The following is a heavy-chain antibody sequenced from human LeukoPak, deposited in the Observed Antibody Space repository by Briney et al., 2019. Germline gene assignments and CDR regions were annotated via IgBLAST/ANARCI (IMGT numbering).Heavy chain of an antibody. CDR1: VGFISSYY. D-gene: IGHD3-10*01. J-gene: IGHJ3*02. CDR2: FDTSGNT. CDR3: ARDGRGVQHPDAFDI. Sequence: SETLSLTCTVSVGFISSYYWSWIRQPAGKGLEWIGRFDTSGNTNYNPSLKSRVTMSVDTSKNQCSLKLSSVTAADTAGYYCARDGRGVQHPDAFDIWGQGTMVTVSS. V-gene: IGHV4-4*07.